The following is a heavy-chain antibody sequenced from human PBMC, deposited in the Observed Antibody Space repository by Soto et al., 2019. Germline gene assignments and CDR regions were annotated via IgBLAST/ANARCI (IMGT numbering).Heavy chain of an antibody. Sequence: QVQLQQWGAGLLKPSETLSLTCAVYGGSFSGYYWSWIRQPPGKGLEWIGEINHSGSTNYNPSLKSRVTISVDTSKNQFSLKLSSVTAADTAVYYCARGRKGKYQLLLPFDPWGQGTLVTVSS. J-gene: IGHJ5*02. CDR2: INHSGST. CDR1: GGSFSGYY. V-gene: IGHV4-34*01. CDR3: ARGRKGKYQLLLPFDP. D-gene: IGHD2-2*01.